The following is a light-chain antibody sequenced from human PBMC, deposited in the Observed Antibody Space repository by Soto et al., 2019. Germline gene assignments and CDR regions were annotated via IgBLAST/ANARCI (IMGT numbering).Light chain of an antibody. V-gene: IGKV3-20*01. Sequence: EILLTQSPGTLSLSPGERATLSCRASQSVSSNYLAWYQQKPGRAPRLLIYGASSRDTGIPDRLSGSGSGTDFTLTIRRLEPEDSAVYYCQQYGGSMTFGQGTKVDIK. CDR1: QSVSSNY. J-gene: IGKJ1*01. CDR2: GAS. CDR3: QQYGGSMT.